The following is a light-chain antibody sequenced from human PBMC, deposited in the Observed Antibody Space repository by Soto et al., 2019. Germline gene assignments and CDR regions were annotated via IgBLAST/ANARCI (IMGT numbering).Light chain of an antibody. CDR3: QQSYSSPQIT. V-gene: IGKV1-39*01. Sequence: DIQMTQSPSSLSASVGARVTITCRASQNINSHLKWYQQKPGKTPKLLIFETSNLHSGVPSRFSGSGSGTDFTLTIGSVQPEDSATYYCQQSYSSPQITFGQGTRLEI. CDR1: QNINSH. CDR2: ETS. J-gene: IGKJ5*01.